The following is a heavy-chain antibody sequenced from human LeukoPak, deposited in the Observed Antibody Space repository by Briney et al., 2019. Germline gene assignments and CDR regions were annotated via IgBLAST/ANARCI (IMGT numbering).Heavy chain of an antibody. J-gene: IGHJ4*02. Sequence: PSETLSLTCAVYGGSFSGYYWSWLRQPPGKGLEWIGEINHSGSTNYNPSLKSRVTISVDTSKNQFSLKLSSVTAADTAVYYCARARYSSGRYDPPYSFDFWGQGTLVTVSS. CDR1: GGSFSGYY. CDR2: INHSGST. CDR3: ARARYSSGRYDPPYSFDF. D-gene: IGHD6-19*01. V-gene: IGHV4-34*01.